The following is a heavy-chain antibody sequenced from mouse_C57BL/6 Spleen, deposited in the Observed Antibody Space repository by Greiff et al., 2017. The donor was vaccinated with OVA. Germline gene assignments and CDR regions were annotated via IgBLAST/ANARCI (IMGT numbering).Heavy chain of an antibody. Sequence: EVQLQQSGPELVKPGASVKIPCKASGYTFTDYNMDWVKQSHGKSLEWIGDINPNNGGTIYNQKFKGKATLTVDKSSSTAYMELRSLTSEDTAVDYCARGGNYGDWYFDVWGTGTTVTVSS. D-gene: IGHD2-1*01. J-gene: IGHJ1*03. V-gene: IGHV1-18*01. CDR2: INPNNGGT. CDR3: ARGGNYGDWYFDV. CDR1: GYTFTDYN.